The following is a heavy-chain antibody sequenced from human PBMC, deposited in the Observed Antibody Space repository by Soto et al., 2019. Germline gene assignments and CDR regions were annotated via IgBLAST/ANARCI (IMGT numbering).Heavy chain of an antibody. D-gene: IGHD3-16*02. V-gene: IGHV4-4*02. J-gene: IGHJ3*02. CDR1: SGYISSSNW. Sequence: QVQLQESGPGLVKPSGTLSLTCAVSSGYISSSNWWRWVRQPPGKGLVWIGEIYHRGSTNYNPTIKSRVTISVDKSKTQFSLKLSYVTDADTAVYYCATVSESVGSYDDIWVRYLRDAFDIWGQWTMVTVAS. CDR2: IYHRGST. CDR3: ATVSESVGSYDDIWVRYLRDAFDI.